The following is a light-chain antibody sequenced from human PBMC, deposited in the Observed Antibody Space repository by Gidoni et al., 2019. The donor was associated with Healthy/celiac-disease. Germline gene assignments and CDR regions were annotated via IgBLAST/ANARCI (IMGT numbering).Light chain of an antibody. CDR1: QSIRSW. J-gene: IGKJ4*01. V-gene: IGKV1-5*03. CDR2: KAS. CDR3: QQYNSYSLT. Sequence: DIQITQSPSTLSASVGDRVTITCRASQSIRSWLAWYQQKPGKATKLLIYKASSLESGVPSRFSGSGSGTEFTLTISSLQPDDFATYYCQQYNSYSLTFGGGTKVEIK.